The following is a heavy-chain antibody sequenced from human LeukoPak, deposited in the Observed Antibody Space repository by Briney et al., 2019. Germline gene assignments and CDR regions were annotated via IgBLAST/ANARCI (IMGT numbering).Heavy chain of an antibody. CDR3: TTDAPYYYGSGTKTDAFDL. J-gene: IGHJ3*01. V-gene: IGHV3-15*01. CDR2: IKSKISGGTT. D-gene: IGHD3-10*01. CDR1: GFTFSNAW. Sequence: PGGSLRLSCAASGFTFSNAWMYWVRQAPGKGLEWVGRIKSKISGGTTDYAAPVKGRFTISRDDSKNTLYLQMNSLKTEDTAIYYCTTDAPYYYGSGTKTDAFDLWGQGTMVTVSS.